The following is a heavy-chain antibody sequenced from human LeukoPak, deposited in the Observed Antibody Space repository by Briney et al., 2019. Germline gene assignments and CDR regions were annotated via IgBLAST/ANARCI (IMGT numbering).Heavy chain of an antibody. Sequence: GGSLRLSCAASGFTVSSNYMSWVRQAPGKGLEWVGRIKSKTDGGTDYAAPVKGRFTISRDDSKSTLYLQMNSLKTEDTAVYYCTTDPFYDYVWGSYRSNWGQGTLVTVSS. CDR2: IKSKTDGGT. CDR1: GFTVSSNY. J-gene: IGHJ4*02. CDR3: TTDPFYDYVWGSYRSN. V-gene: IGHV3-15*01. D-gene: IGHD3-16*02.